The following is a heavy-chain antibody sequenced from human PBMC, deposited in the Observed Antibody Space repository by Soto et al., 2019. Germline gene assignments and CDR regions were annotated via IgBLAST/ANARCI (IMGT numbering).Heavy chain of an antibody. V-gene: IGHV3-53*01. CDR1: GFTVSSNY. Sequence: GGSLRLSCAASGFTVSSNYMSWVRQAPGKGLEWVSVIYSGGSTYYADSVKGRFTISRDNSKNTLYLQMNSLRAEDTAVYYCARDIRGYYDSSGYYVGYGDAFDIWGQGTMVTVS. CDR2: IYSGGST. J-gene: IGHJ3*02. D-gene: IGHD3-22*01. CDR3: ARDIRGYYDSSGYYVGYGDAFDI.